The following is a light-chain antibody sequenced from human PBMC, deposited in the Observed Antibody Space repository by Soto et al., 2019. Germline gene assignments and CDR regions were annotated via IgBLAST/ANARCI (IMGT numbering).Light chain of an antibody. CDR2: GAS. J-gene: IGKJ2*02. V-gene: IGKV3-20*01. Sequence: EIVLTQSPGTLSLSPGERSTVSCRASQSVSSSYLAWYQQKPGQAPRLLIYGASSRATGIPDRFSGSGSGTDFTLTFSRLAPEDFAVYYCQQYGSSPRTFGQGTKLEIK. CDR1: QSVSSSY. CDR3: QQYGSSPRT.